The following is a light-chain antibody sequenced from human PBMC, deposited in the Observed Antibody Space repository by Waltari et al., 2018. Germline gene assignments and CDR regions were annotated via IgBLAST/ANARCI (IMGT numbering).Light chain of an antibody. J-gene: IGKJ2*01. V-gene: IGKV1-5*03. CDR3: QQYNTYSS. Sequence: DIQMTQSPSSLSASVGDRVTITCRASQSISNWLAWYQQKPGKAPILLIYKASILKSGVPSRFSGCGSGTQFTLTISSLQPGDFATYYCQQYNTYSSFGQGTKLEIK. CDR1: QSISNW. CDR2: KAS.